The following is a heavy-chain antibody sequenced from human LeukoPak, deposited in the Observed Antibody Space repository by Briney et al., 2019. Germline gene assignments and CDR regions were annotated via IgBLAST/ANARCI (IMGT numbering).Heavy chain of an antibody. V-gene: IGHV3-21*01. J-gene: IGHJ4*02. Sequence: PGGSLRLSCAASGFTFSSYSMNWVRQAPGKGLEWVSSISSSSSYIYYADSVKGRFTISRDNAKNSLYLQMNSLRAEDTAVYYCARDLKIVIGSGYCSGGSCSIFDYRGQGTLVTVSS. CDR3: ARDLKIVIGSGYCSGGSCSIFDY. CDR1: GFTFSSYS. CDR2: ISSSSSYI. D-gene: IGHD2-15*01.